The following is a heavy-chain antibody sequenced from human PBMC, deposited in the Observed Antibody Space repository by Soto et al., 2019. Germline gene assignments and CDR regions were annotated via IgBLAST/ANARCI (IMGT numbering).Heavy chain of an antibody. D-gene: IGHD4-17*01. V-gene: IGHV4-31*03. Sequence: QVQLQESGPGLVEASQTLSLTCTVSGATISSGGFYWSWIRQRPGKGLEWIGHIYYTGSTYYNPSLNRRVTISVDMSRNQFSLKLRSVTAADTAKYFCARDDSFYGEPGYGMNVWGQGTTVTVSS. CDR3: ARDDSFYGEPGYGMNV. J-gene: IGHJ6*02. CDR1: GATISSGGFY. CDR2: IYYTGST.